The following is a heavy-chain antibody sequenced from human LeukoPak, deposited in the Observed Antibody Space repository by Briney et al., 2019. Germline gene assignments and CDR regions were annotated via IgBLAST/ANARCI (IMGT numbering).Heavy chain of an antibody. CDR2: INIGVSDT. V-gene: IGHV3-74*01. CDR1: GFTFSSYS. J-gene: IGHJ4*02. CDR3: ARGMATVTGPFDS. Sequence: GGSLRLSCAASGFTFSSYSMNWVRQAPGKGLMWVSRINIGVSDTLYADSVKGRFTISRDNAKNTLYLQMNSLRAEDTAVYYCARGMATVTGPFDSWGQGTLVTVSS. D-gene: IGHD4-17*01.